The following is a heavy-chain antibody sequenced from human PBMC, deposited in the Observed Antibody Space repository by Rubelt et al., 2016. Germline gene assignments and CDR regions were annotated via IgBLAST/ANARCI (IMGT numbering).Heavy chain of an antibody. CDR3: ASGTYQLLSSNY. V-gene: IGHV4-39*01. CDR2: IYYSGST. Sequence: QVQLQQWGPGLVKPSETLSLTCTVSGGSISSSSYYWGWIRQPPGKGLEWIGSIYYSGSTYYNPSLKSRVTISVDTSKNQFSLKLSSVTAADTAVYYCASGTYQLLSSNYWGQGTLVTVSS. D-gene: IGHD2-2*01. J-gene: IGHJ4*02. CDR1: GGSISSSSYY.